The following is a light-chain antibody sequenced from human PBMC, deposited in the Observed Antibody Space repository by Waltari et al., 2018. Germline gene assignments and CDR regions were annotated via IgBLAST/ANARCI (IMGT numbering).Light chain of an antibody. CDR2: EVS. Sequence: QSALTQPPSASGSPGQSVTISCTGTSSDVGGFNYVSWYQQHPGKVPRLMIYEVSKRPSGGPDRVSGSKSGNTASLTVSGLQVEDEADYYCSSFAGSSQMLFGGGTKLTVL. V-gene: IGLV2-8*01. J-gene: IGLJ2*01. CDR1: SSDVGGFNY. CDR3: SSFAGSSQML.